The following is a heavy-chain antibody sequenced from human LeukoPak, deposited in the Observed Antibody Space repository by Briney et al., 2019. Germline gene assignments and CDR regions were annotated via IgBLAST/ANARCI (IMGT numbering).Heavy chain of an antibody. Sequence: PSETLSLTCTVSGGSISSSSYYWGWIRQPPGKGLEWIGSIYYSGSTYYSPSHTSRVTISVDTSKNQFSLKLSSVTAADTAVYYCARVLVYYYYMDVWGKGTTVTVSS. CDR1: GGSISSSSYY. CDR2: IYYSGST. V-gene: IGHV4-39*07. CDR3: ARVLVYYYYMDV. J-gene: IGHJ6*03.